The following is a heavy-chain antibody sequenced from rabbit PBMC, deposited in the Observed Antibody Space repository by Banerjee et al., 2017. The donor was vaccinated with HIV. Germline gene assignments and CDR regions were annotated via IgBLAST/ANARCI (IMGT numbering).Heavy chain of an antibody. Sequence: QSLEESGGGLVKPGGTLTLTCTASGFDFSSGYDIFWVRQAPGKGLEWIACIYGGRSGSTYYASWAKGRFTISKTSSTTVTLQMTSLTAADTATYFCARANNGVVGLNFWGPGTLVTVS. CDR2: IYGGRSGST. V-gene: IGHV1S40*01. CDR1: GFDFSSGYD. CDR3: ARANNGVVGLNF. J-gene: IGHJ4*01. D-gene: IGHD2-1*01.